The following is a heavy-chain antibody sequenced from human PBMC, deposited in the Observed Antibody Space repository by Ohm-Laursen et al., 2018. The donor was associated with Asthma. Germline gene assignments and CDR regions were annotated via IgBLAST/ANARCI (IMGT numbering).Heavy chain of an antibody. CDR1: GYTFSRYS. J-gene: IGHJ6*02. CDR2: IKSKTDGGTT. V-gene: IGHV3-15*01. CDR3: TTDFPDEAPAGYYGMDV. D-gene: IGHD6-19*01. Sequence: SLRLSCAASGYTFSRYSIHWIRQAPGKGLEWVGRIKSKTDGGTTDYAAPVKGRFTISRDDSKNTLYLQMNSLKTEDTAVYYCTTDFPDEAPAGYYGMDVWGQGTTVTVSS.